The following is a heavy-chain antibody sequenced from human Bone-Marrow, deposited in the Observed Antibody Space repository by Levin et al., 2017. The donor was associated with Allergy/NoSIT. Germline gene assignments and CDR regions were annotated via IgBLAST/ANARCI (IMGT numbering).Heavy chain of an antibody. D-gene: IGHD2-21*02. Sequence: SETLSLTCSVFGVSISSYFWTWIRQSPGKRLEWIGYIYYSGTTNYNPSLKSRVTMSMDTSKNHFSLKLTYVTAADTAVYYCAKVVVTAVVASDAFDLWDQGTKVIVSS. CDR1: GVSISSYF. CDR3: AKVVVTAVVASDAFDL. V-gene: IGHV4-59*01. CDR2: IYYSGTT. J-gene: IGHJ3*01.